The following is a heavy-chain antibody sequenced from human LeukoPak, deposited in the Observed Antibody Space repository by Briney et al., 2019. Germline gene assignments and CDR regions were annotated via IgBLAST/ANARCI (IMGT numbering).Heavy chain of an antibody. J-gene: IGHJ6*03. V-gene: IGHV3-66*01. D-gene: IGHD5-18*01. CDR3: ARVPYGYLGYYYYYMDV. Sequence: PGGSLRLSCAASGFTVSSNYMTWVRQAPGKGLEWVSVIYSGGTTHYADSVKDRFTISRDNSKNTLYLQMNSLRAEDTAVYYCARVPYGYLGYYYYYMDVWGEGTTVTISS. CDR2: IYSGGTT. CDR1: GFTVSSNY.